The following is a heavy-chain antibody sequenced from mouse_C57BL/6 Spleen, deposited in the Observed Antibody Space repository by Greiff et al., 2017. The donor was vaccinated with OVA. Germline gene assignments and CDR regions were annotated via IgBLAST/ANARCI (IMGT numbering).Heavy chain of an antibody. CDR3: TAGTRSR. CDR2: IRLKSDNYAT. J-gene: IGHJ3*01. V-gene: IGHV6-3*01. CDR1: GFTFSNYW. Sequence: EVKVEESGGGLVQPGGSMKLSCVASGFTFSNYWMNWVRQSPEKGLEWVAQIRLKSDNYATHYAESVKGRFTISRDDSKSSVYLQMNNLRAEDTGIYYCTAGTRSRWGQGTLVTVSA. D-gene: IGHD2-14*01.